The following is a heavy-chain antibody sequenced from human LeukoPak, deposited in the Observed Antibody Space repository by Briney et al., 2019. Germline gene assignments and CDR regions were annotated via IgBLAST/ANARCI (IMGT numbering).Heavy chain of an antibody. J-gene: IGHJ4*02. CDR2: IKSKTDGGTT. D-gene: IGHD2-2*01. CDR1: GFTFSNAW. V-gene: IGHV3-15*01. Sequence: GGSLRLSCAASGFTFSNAWMSWLRQAPGKGLEWVGRIKSKTDGGTTDYAAPVKGRFTISRDDSKNTLYLQMNSLKTEDTAVYYCTTYGTREVVPAATHSMGDYWGQGTLVTVSS. CDR3: TTYGTREVVPAATHSMGDY.